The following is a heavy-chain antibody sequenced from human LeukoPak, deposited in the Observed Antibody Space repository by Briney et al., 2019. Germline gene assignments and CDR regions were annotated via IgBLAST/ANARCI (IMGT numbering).Heavy chain of an antibody. D-gene: IGHD4-11*01. CDR1: GGTFSSYA. Sequence: SVKVSCKASGGTFSSYAISWVRQAPGQGLEWMGRIIPIFGTANYAQKFQGKVTITTDESTSTAYMELSSLRSEDTAVYYCARDFRVQYDYYYYYYMDVWGKGTTVTVSS. CDR2: IIPIFGTA. V-gene: IGHV1-69*05. J-gene: IGHJ6*03. CDR3: ARDFRVQYDYYYYYYMDV.